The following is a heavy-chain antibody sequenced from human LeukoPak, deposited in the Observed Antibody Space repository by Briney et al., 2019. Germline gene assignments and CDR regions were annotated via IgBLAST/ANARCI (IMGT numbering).Heavy chain of an antibody. J-gene: IGHJ4*02. V-gene: IGHV5-51*01. Sequence: MHGESLKISCKTSGYNFTTYWIGWVRQMPGKGLEWMGIIYPSDSDTRYSPSFQGQVTISADKSISTAYPQWSSLKASDTAMYYCARRLSLCELDYWGQGTLVTVSS. D-gene: IGHD3-16*02. CDR1: GYNFTTYW. CDR2: IYPSDSDT. CDR3: ARRLSLCELDY.